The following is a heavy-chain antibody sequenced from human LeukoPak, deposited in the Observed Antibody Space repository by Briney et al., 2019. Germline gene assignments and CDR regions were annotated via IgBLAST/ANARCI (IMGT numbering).Heavy chain of an antibody. Sequence: GASVKVSCKVSGYSLSELSMHWVRQATGKGLEWMGIINPSGGSTSYAQKFQGRVTMTRDTSTSTVYMELSSLRSEDTAVYYCVFWSAKNWFDPWGQGTLVTVSS. J-gene: IGHJ5*02. CDR3: VFWSAKNWFDP. CDR1: GYSLSELS. D-gene: IGHD3/OR15-3a*01. CDR2: INPSGGST. V-gene: IGHV1-46*01.